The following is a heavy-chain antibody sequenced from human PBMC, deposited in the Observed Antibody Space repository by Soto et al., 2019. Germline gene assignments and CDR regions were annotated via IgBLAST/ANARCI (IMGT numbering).Heavy chain of an antibody. CDR3: ARDRLFDY. V-gene: IGHV3-30-3*01. CDR2: ISYDGSNK. CDR1: GFTISSYA. J-gene: IGHJ4*02. Sequence: QVQLVESGGGVVQPGRSLRLSCAASGFTISSYAMHWVRQAPGKGLEWVAVISYDGSNKYYADSVKGRFTISRDNSKKTLYLQMNSLRAEDTAVYYCARDRLFDYWGKGTLVTVSS.